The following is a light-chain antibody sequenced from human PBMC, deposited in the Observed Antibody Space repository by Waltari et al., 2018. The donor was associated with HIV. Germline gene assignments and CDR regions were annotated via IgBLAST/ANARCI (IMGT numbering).Light chain of an antibody. CDR2: DNT. V-gene: IGLV1-51*01. Sequence: QSVVTQPPSVSAAPGQKVTIACSGSSPNFGTGFVSWYQHLPGTDPSLLIYDNTKRPSWISGKCSGSKSGPSPTLGLTRLQTGDEADYYCGTWDSSVGAAVFGGGTRLTVL. CDR3: GTWDSSVGAAV. CDR1: SPNFGTGF. J-gene: IGLJ3*02.